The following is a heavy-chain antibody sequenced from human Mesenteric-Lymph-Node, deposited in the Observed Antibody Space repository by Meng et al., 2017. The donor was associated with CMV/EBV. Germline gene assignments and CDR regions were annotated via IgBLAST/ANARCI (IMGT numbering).Heavy chain of an antibody. CDR2: ISIVGTYT. J-gene: IGHJ4*02. V-gene: IGHV3-21*01. Sequence: GGSLRLSCTVSGFTFSAYAMSWVRHVPGKGLEWVSSISIVGTYTYFADSVKGRFTISRDNTGNTLYLQMDSLRAEDTAVYYCAKDVVPAAISEYYFDSWGQGTLVTVSS. D-gene: IGHD2-2*01. CDR3: AKDVVPAAISEYYFDS. CDR1: GFTFSAYA.